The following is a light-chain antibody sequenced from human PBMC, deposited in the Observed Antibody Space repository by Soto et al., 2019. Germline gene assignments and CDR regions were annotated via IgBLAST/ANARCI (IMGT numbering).Light chain of an antibody. Sequence: EIVLTQSPATLSLSPGERATLSCRASQSVSSYLAWYQQKPGQAPRLLIYAASNRATGIPVRFSGSGSGTDFTLTISSLEPEDCAVYYCQQRSNWPPLTFGGGTKVEIK. CDR2: AAS. V-gene: IGKV3-11*01. CDR3: QQRSNWPPLT. J-gene: IGKJ4*01. CDR1: QSVSSY.